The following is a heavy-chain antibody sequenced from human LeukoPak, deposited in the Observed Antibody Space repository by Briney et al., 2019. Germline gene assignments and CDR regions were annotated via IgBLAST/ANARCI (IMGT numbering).Heavy chain of an antibody. V-gene: IGHV3-21*01. CDR2: ISSSSSYI. CDR1: GFTFSSYS. D-gene: IGHD3-22*01. CDR3: ARDGGPPPYYYDSSGYPIDY. Sequence: GSLRLSCAASGFTFSSYSMNWVRQAPGKGLEWVSSISSSSSYIYYADSVKGRFTISRDNAKNSLYLQMSSLRAEDTAVYYCARDGGPPPYYYDSSGYPIDYWGQGTLVTVSS. J-gene: IGHJ4*02.